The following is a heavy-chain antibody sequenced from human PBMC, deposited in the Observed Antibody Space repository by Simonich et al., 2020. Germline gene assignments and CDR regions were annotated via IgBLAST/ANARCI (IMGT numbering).Heavy chain of an antibody. J-gene: IGHJ6*03. Sequence: QVQLVQSGAEVKKPGASVKVSCKASGYTFTGYYMHWVQQAPGQGLEWMRWINPSSGGTNYAQKFQGRVTMTRDTSISTAYMELSRLRSDDTAVYYCARGALTGDYYYMDVWGKGTTVTVSS. CDR2: INPSSGGT. V-gene: IGHV1-2*02. CDR1: GYTFTGYY. D-gene: IGHD7-27*01. CDR3: ARGALTGDYYYMDV.